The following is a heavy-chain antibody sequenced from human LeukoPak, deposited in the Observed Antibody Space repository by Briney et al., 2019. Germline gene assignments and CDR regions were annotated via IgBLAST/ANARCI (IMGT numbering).Heavy chain of an antibody. D-gene: IGHD3-22*01. CDR2: IIPILGIA. J-gene: IGHJ4*02. CDR3: ARDLRDSYYYDSSGYYGDY. CDR1: GGTFSSYA. V-gene: IGHV1-69*04. Sequence: SVKVSCKASGGTFSSYAISWVRQAPGQGLEWMGRIIPILGIANYAQKFQSRVTITADKSTSTAYMELSSLRSEDTAVYYCARDLRDSYYYDSSGYYGDYWGQGTLVTVSS.